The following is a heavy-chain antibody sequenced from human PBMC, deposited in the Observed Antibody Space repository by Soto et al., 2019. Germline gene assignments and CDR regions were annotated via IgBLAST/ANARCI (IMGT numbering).Heavy chain of an antibody. CDR2: IKQDGSEK. Sequence: GGSLRLSCAASGFTFSSHWMSWVRQAPGKGLEWVANIKQDGSEKYYVDSVKGRFTISRDNAKNSLYLQMNSLRAEDTAVYYCARDLGYSKDPRALYYYYGMDVWGQGTTVTVSS. CDR1: GFTFSSHW. D-gene: IGHD4-4*01. CDR3: ARDLGYSKDPRALYYYYGMDV. V-gene: IGHV3-7*01. J-gene: IGHJ6*02.